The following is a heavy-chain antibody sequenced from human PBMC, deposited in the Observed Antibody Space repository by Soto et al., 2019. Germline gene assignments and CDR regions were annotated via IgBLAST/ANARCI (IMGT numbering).Heavy chain of an antibody. Sequence: EVQLLESGGGLVQPGGSLRLSCAASGFTFSSDALNWVRQAPGKGLEWVSVISGSGDNTYYADSVKGRFTISRDHSKNTLSLQMNSLRAEDTAVYYCAKDLGTDDFWSAYYTYYYMDVWGKGTTVTVSS. D-gene: IGHD3-3*01. CDR2: ISGSGDNT. J-gene: IGHJ6*03. V-gene: IGHV3-23*01. CDR1: GFTFSSDA. CDR3: AKDLGTDDFWSAYYTYYYMDV.